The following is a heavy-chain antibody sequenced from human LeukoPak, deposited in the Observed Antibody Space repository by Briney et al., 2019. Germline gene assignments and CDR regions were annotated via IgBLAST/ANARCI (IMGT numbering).Heavy chain of an antibody. D-gene: IGHD6-19*01. Sequence: GGSLRLSYAASGFTFSSYAMSWVRQAPGKGLEWVSAISGSGGSTYYADSVKGRFTISRDNSKNTLYLQMNSLRAEDTAVYYCAKDKGDSSGWLNFDYWGQGTLVTVSS. V-gene: IGHV3-23*01. CDR1: GFTFSSYA. J-gene: IGHJ4*02. CDR3: AKDKGDSSGWLNFDY. CDR2: ISGSGGST.